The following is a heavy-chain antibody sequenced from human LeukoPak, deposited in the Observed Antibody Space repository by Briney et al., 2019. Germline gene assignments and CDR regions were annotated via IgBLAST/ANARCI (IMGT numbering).Heavy chain of an antibody. D-gene: IGHD6-19*01. V-gene: IGHV3-23*01. CDR1: GFTFSSYA. CDR3: VRNLAVAGTCFDS. Sequence: PGGSLRLSCAASGFTFSSYAMSWVRQAPGKGPEWVSAISGSGGSTYYADSVKGRFTISRDNSKNTLYLQMNSLRAEDTAVYYCVRNLAVAGTCFDSWAREPWSPSPQ. CDR2: ISGSGGST. J-gene: IGHJ4*02.